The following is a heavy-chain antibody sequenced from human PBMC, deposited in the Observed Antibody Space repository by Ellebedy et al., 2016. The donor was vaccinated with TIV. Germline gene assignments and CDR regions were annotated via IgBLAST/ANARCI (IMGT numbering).Heavy chain of an antibody. CDR3: GRLGTYVADRGLDS. V-gene: IGHV3-7*03. CDR2: INRDGSAK. D-gene: IGHD6-6*01. J-gene: IGHJ5*01. Sequence: PGGSLRLSCAASGFTFSDYWMSWVRQAPGKGLQWVANINRDGSAKHYLESLKGRFTISRDHAKNSLNLQLNSLRVEDGAVYYCGRLGTYVADRGLDSWGQGTLVTVSS. CDR1: GFTFSDYW.